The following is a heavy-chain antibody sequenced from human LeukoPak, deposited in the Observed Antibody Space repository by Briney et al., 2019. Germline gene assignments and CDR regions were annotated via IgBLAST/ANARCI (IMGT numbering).Heavy chain of an antibody. V-gene: IGHV4-39*07. CDR1: GGSISSSTYY. CDR2: VYYRGNT. D-gene: IGHD3-10*01. J-gene: IGHJ6*03. Sequence: SETLSLTCTVSGGSISSSTYYWGWIRQPPGKGLEWIGSVYYRGNTYYNPSLKSRVTISVDTSKNQFSLKLSSVTAADTAVYYCARDRGYYGSGSPYYYYYMDVWGKGTTVTISS. CDR3: ARDRGYYGSGSPYYYYYMDV.